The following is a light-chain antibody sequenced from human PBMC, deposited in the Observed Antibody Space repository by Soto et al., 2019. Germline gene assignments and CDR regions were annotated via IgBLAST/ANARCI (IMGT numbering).Light chain of an antibody. V-gene: IGKV3-20*01. J-gene: IGKJ5*01. CDR3: QHYSSSPPPIT. CDR2: GAS. CDR1: QSVTSGY. Sequence: EIVLTQSPGTLSLSPGERATLSCRASQSVTSGYLAWYQQQPNQAPRLLIYGASYRATGIPDRFSGGGSGTDFTLNISRLDPEDFAVYYCQHYSSSPPPITVGQGTRLEIK.